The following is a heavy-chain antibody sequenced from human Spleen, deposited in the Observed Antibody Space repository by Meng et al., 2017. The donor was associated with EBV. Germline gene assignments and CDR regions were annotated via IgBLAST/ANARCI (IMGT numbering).Heavy chain of an antibody. CDR3: ARGGGGSGSHNVFDY. J-gene: IGHJ4*02. V-gene: IGHV4-30-4*01. CDR2: IYYSGGT. CDR1: GGSIRSGGFY. Sequence: QGQLQESGPGLVKPSQTLSLTCAVSGGSIRSGGFYWSWIRQPPGKGLEWIGYIYYSGGTYYNPSLKSRVSISVDTSKNQFSLRLTSVTAADTAVYYCARGGGGSGSHNVFDYWGQGTLVTVSS. D-gene: IGHD3-10*01.